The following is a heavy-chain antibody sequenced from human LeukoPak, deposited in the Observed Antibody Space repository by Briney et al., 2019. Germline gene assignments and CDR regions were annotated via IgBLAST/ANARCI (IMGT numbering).Heavy chain of an antibody. V-gene: IGHV3-15*05. D-gene: IGHD2-2*01. CDR2: IYRNADGGTT. J-gene: IGHJ6*02. CDR1: GFTFSNAW. Sequence: GGSLRLSCAASGFTFSNAWMTWVRQAPGKGLEWVGRIYRNADGGTTDYAAPVKGRFTISRDDSKNTLYLQMKSLKTEDTAVYYCTTDSYCSTTTCYASSNYYYGLDAWGQGTSVTVSS. CDR3: TTDSYCSTTTCYASSNYYYGLDA.